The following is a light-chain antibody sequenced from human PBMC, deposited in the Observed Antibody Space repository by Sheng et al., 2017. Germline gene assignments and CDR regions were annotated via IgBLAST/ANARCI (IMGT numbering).Light chain of an antibody. V-gene: IGLV3-19*01. J-gene: IGLJ3*02. CDR1: SLRSYY. Sequence: SSELTQDPAVSVALGQTVRITCQGDSLRSYYASWYQQKPGQAPVLVIYGKNNRPSGIPDRFSGSSSGNTASLTITGAQAEDEADYYCNSRDSSGNHWVFGGRDQADRP. CDR2: GKN. CDR3: NSRDSSGNHWV.